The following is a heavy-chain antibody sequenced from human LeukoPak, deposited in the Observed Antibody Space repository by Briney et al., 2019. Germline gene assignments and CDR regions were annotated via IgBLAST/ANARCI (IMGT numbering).Heavy chain of an antibody. CDR2: IIPIFGTA. CDR1: GGTFSSYA. D-gene: IGHD6-13*01. V-gene: IGHV1-69*05. CDR3: AGENRIAAAGYGIWFDP. J-gene: IGHJ5*02. Sequence: SVKVSCKASGGTFSSYAISWVRQAPGQGLEWMGGIIPIFGTANYAQKFQGRVTITTDESTSTAYMELSSLRSEDTAVYYCAGENRIAAAGYGIWFDPWGQGTLATVSS.